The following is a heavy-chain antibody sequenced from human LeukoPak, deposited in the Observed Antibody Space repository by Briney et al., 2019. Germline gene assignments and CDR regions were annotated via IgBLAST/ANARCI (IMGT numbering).Heavy chain of an antibody. CDR1: GGSISSYY. CDR3: ARGPYYYDSSGYLNFDY. Sequence: SQTLSLTCTVSGGSISSYYWSWIRQPPGKGLEWIGYIYYSGSTNYNPSLKSRVTISVDTSKNQFSLKLSSVTAADTAVYYCARGPYYYDSSGYLNFDYWGQGTPVTVSS. D-gene: IGHD3-22*01. J-gene: IGHJ4*02. V-gene: IGHV4-59*01. CDR2: IYYSGST.